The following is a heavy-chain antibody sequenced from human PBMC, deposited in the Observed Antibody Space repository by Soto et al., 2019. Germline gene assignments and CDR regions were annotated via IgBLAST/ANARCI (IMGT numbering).Heavy chain of an antibody. J-gene: IGHJ6*02. Sequence: LSLTCTVSGGSISSSSYYWGWIRQPPGKGLEWIGSIYYSGSTYYNPSLKRRVTISVDTSKNQFSLKLSSVTAADTAVYYCASHPAFTYYDILTGYYLPFYYYGMDVWGQGTTVTVSS. CDR1: GGSISSSSYY. CDR3: ASHPAFTYYDILTGYYLPFYYYGMDV. CDR2: IYYSGST. V-gene: IGHV4-39*01. D-gene: IGHD3-9*01.